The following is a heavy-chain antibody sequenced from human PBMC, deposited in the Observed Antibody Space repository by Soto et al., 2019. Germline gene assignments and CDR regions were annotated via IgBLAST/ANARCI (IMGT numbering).Heavy chain of an antibody. V-gene: IGHV3-21*01. D-gene: IGHD2-2*01. Sequence: EVQLVESGGGLVKPGGSLRLSCAASGFTFSSYSMNWVRQAPGKGLEWVSSISSSSSYIDYADSVKGRFTISRDNAKTSLYLQMNSLRAEDTAVYYCARDYEYCSSTSCYHYFDYWGQGTLVTVSS. J-gene: IGHJ4*02. CDR1: GFTFSSYS. CDR2: ISSSSSYI. CDR3: ARDYEYCSSTSCYHYFDY.